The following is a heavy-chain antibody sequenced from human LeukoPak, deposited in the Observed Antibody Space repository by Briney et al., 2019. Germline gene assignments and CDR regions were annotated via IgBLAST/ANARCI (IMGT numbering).Heavy chain of an antibody. CDR1: GFTVFNYW. Sequence: GGSLRLSCAASGFTVFNYWMSWVRQAPGKGLEWVSYISSSGSTIYYADSVKGRFTISRDNAKNSLYLQMNSLRAEDTAVYYCARGGDYYGSGSLTYYYYMDVWGKGTTVTISS. V-gene: IGHV3-48*04. D-gene: IGHD3-10*01. CDR3: ARGGDYYGSGSLTYYYYMDV. CDR2: ISSSGSTI. J-gene: IGHJ6*03.